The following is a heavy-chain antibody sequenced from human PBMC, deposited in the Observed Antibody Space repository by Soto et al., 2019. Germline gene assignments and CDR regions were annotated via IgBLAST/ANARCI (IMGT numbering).Heavy chain of an antibody. D-gene: IGHD2-15*01. CDR3: AKEVEAAAYVETSPFDL. CDR2: IDGSGGDI. J-gene: IGHJ4*02. V-gene: IGHV3-23*01. CDR1: GFTFSSYA. Sequence: EEQLLESGGDLVQPGGSLRLSCSASGFTFSSYAMGWVRQAPGPGLEWVSVIDGSGGDISLADSVKGRFTISRDNSKNTLFLHMNRMRVEDTDRYYCAKEVEAAAYVETSPFDLWGQGTLVTVSS.